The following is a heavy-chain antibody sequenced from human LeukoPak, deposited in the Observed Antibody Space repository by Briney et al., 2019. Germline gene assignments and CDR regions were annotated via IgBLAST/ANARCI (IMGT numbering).Heavy chain of an antibody. J-gene: IGHJ6*03. CDR1: GFTFSDYE. V-gene: IGHV3-48*03. Sequence: PGGSLRLSCAASGFTFSDYEMNWVRQAPGKGLEGLSHISVSGTTIHYADSVKGRFTISRDNAKNSVYLQMTSLRAEDTALYYCAKDATAVPGTVYMDVWGKGTTVT. CDR2: ISVSGTTI. CDR3: AKDATAVPGTVYMDV. D-gene: IGHD2-2*01.